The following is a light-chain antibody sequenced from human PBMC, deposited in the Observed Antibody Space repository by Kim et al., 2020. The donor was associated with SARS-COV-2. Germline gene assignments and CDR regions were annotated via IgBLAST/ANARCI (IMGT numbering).Light chain of an antibody. CDR2: AAS. J-gene: IGKJ4*01. CDR3: QQYNNWPPLT. Sequence: PGEIATLSCRASQSVGSNLAWYQQKPGQAPRLLIYAASTRATGIPARFSGSGSGTEFTLTISSLQSEDFAVYYCQQYNNWPPLTFGGGTKVDIK. CDR1: QSVGSN. V-gene: IGKV3-15*01.